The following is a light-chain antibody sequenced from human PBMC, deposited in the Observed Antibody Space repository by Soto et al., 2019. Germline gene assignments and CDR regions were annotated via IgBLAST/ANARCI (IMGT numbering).Light chain of an antibody. CDR2: DTS. CDR1: QSFTSY. Sequence: EIVLTQSPATLSLSPGERATLSCRASQSFTSYLAWYQQKPGQAPRLLIYDTSNRAPGIPARFSGGGSGTDFTLTISSLEPEDFAVYYFAQRIAWPWTLGQGTNVDIK. V-gene: IGKV3-11*01. J-gene: IGKJ1*01. CDR3: AQRIAWPWT.